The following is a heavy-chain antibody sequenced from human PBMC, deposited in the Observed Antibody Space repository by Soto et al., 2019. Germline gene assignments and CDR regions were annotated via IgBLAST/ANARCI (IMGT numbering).Heavy chain of an antibody. CDR1: GFTFSSYA. CDR3: TRDQDTYGQAVFDS. D-gene: IGHD2-15*01. CDR2: MSDSGGST. J-gene: IGHJ5*01. Sequence: GGSLRLSCAASGFTFSSYAMSWVRQAPGKGLEWVSAMSDSGGSTYYADSVKGRLTISRDNAKNTLYLHMNSLRPEDTAMYYCTRDQDTYGQAVFDSWGQGT. V-gene: IGHV3-23*01.